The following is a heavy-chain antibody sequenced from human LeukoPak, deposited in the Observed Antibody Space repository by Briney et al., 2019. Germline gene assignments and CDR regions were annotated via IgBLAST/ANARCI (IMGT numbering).Heavy chain of an antibody. V-gene: IGHV3-23*01. CDR2: VSGSGERT. J-gene: IGHJ3*02. Sequence: PGGSLRLSCAASGFTFSSYAMSWVRQAPGKGLEWVSGVSGSGERTYHADSVKGRFTISRDNSKNTLYLQMNSLRAEDTAIYHCAKGKGISAGYYHDVFDIWSQGTLVTVSS. CDR3: AKGKGISAGYYHDVFDI. CDR1: GFTFSSYA. D-gene: IGHD1-26*01.